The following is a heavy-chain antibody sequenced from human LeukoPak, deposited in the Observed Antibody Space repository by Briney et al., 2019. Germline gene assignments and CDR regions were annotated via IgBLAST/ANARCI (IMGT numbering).Heavy chain of an antibody. J-gene: IGHJ4*02. CDR3: VEDHTGSLYRHAF. CDR1: GVSFANYF. CDR2: IRIGASGT. D-gene: IGHD1-26*01. Sequence: GGSLRLSCAASGVSFANYFMSWVRQPPGKGLEWVSTIRIGASGTHYADSVQGRFTISRDDSKNTLYLQMSSLRDDDTAVYYCVEDHTGSLYRHAFWGQGTLVTVSS. V-gene: IGHV3-23*01.